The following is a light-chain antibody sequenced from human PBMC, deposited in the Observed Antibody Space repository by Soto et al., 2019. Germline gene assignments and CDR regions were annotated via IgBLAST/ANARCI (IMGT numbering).Light chain of an antibody. CDR3: QQYGSSPET. V-gene: IGKV3-20*01. CDR1: QSISSSY. J-gene: IGKJ1*01. CDR2: GAS. Sequence: EIVMTQSPGTLSLSPGERATLSFRASQSISSSYLAWYQQKPGQAPRLLIYGASTRATGIPARFSGSGSGTEFTLTISSLQSEDFAVYYCQQYGSSPETFGQGTKVDI.